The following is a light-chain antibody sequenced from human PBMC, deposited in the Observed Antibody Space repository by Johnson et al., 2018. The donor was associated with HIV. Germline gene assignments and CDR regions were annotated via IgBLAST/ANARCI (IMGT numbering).Light chain of an antibody. CDR1: SSNIGNNY. CDR2: DNN. V-gene: IGLV1-51*01. J-gene: IGLJ1*01. CDR3: GTWDSSLSALYV. Sequence: QSVLTQPPSVSAAPGQKVTISCSGSSSNIGNNYVSWYQQVPGTAPKLLIYDNNRRPSGVPARFSGSKSGTSATLGITGLRTGDEADYYCGTWDSSLSALYVFGTGTKVTVL.